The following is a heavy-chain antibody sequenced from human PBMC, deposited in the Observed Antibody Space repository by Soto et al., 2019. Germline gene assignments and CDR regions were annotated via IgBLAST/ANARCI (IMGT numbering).Heavy chain of an antibody. CDR3: ARDNYGSSDY. V-gene: IGHV3-66*01. Sequence: EVQLVESGGGLVQPGGSLRLSCAASGLTVSSSDMSWVRQAPGKGLEWVSVIYSGGSTYYADSVKGRFTISRDNSKNTLYLQMNSLRAEDTAVYYCARDNYGSSDYWGQGTLVTVSS. J-gene: IGHJ4*02. CDR1: GLTVSSSD. D-gene: IGHD3-10*01. CDR2: IYSGGST.